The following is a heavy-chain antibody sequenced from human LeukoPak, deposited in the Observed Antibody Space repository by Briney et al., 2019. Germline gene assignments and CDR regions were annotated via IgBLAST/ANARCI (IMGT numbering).Heavy chain of an antibody. Sequence: SETLSLTCTVSGGSISSYYWSWIRQPAGKGLEWIGRIYTSGSTNYNPSLKSRVTMSVDTSKNQFPLKLSSVTAADPAVYYCAGGGEATLRYWGQGTLVTVSS. CDR2: IYTSGST. D-gene: IGHD1-26*01. CDR1: GGSISSYY. J-gene: IGHJ4*02. CDR3: AGGGEATLRY. V-gene: IGHV4-4*07.